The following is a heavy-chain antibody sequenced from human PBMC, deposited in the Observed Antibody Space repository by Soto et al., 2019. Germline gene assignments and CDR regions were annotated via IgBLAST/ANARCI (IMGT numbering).Heavy chain of an antibody. CDR1: GLSFSRYS. CDR3: ARDSSSWGYAFDI. D-gene: IGHD6-13*01. CDR2: ISSSSSTI. J-gene: IGHJ3*02. Sequence: GRSLRLSCVASGLSFSRYSMNWVRQAPGKGLEWVSYISSSSSTIYYADSVKGRFTISRDNAKNSLYLQMNSLRAEDTAVYYCARDSSSWGYAFDIWGQGTTVTVSS. V-gene: IGHV3-48*01.